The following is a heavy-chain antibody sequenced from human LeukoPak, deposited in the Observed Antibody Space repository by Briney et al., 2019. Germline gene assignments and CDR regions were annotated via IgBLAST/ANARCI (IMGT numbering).Heavy chain of an antibody. CDR1: GFTFSSYD. CDR3: ARGGYSYALPYYYGMDV. V-gene: IGHV3-13*01. J-gene: IGHJ6*02. CDR2: IGTAGDT. Sequence: GGSLRLSCAASGFTFSSYDMHWVRQATGKGLEWVSVIGTAGDTYYPGSVKGRFTISRENAKNSLYLQMNSLRAEDTAVYYCARGGYSYALPYYYGMDVWGQGTTVTVFS. D-gene: IGHD5-18*01.